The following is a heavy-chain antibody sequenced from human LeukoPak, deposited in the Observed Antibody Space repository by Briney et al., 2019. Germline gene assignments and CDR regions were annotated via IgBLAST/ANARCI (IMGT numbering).Heavy chain of an antibody. J-gene: IGHJ6*02. D-gene: IGHD6-13*01. CDR2: INPSGGST. CDR1: GYTFTSYY. CDR3: ARIAAAGNYYYYGMDV. Sequence: ASVKVSCKASGYTFTSYYMHWVRQAPGQGLEWMGIINPSGGSTSYAQKFQGRVTMTRDTSTSTVYMELRSLRSDDTAVYYCARIAAAGNYYYYGMDVWGQGTTVTVSS. V-gene: IGHV1-46*01.